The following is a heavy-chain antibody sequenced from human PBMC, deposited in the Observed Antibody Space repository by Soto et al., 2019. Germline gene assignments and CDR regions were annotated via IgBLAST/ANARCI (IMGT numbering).Heavy chain of an antibody. CDR2: INHSGST. J-gene: IGHJ4*02. Sequence: SETLSLTCAVYGGSFSGYYWSWIRQPPGKGLEWIGEINHSGSTNYNPSLKSRVTISVDTSKNQFSLKLSSVTAADTAVYYCARVYKGYYDSSGYYYFDYWGQGTLVTVSS. V-gene: IGHV4-34*01. CDR1: GGSFSGYY. D-gene: IGHD3-22*01. CDR3: ARVYKGYYDSSGYYYFDY.